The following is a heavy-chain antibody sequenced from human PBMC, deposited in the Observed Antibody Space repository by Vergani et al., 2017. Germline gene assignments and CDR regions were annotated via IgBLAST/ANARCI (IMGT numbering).Heavy chain of an antibody. V-gene: IGHV3-23*01. CDR3: ARGVYGGKGGMYLDY. CDR2: ISGSGGST. D-gene: IGHD4-23*01. CDR1: GFTFSSYA. Sequence: EVQLLESGGGLVQPGGSLRLSCAASGFTFSSYAMSWVRQAPGKGLEWVSAISGSGGSTYYADSVKGRFTISRDNSKNSLYLQMNSLRDEDTAVYYCARGVYGGKGGMYLDYWGQGTLVTVSS. J-gene: IGHJ4*02.